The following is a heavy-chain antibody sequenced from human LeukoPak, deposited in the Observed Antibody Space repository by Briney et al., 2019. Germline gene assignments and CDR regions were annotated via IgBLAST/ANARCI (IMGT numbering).Heavy chain of an antibody. CDR3: ARGALEYSSSSGDY. Sequence: KPSETLSLTCTVAGGSISNYFWSWIRQPPGKGLEWVGHVFYNGSTNYNPSLKSRVTISVDTSKNQFSLKLSSVTAADTAVYYCARGALEYSSSSGDYWGQGTLVTVSS. V-gene: IGHV4-59*08. CDR1: GGSISNYF. J-gene: IGHJ4*02. D-gene: IGHD6-6*01. CDR2: VFYNGST.